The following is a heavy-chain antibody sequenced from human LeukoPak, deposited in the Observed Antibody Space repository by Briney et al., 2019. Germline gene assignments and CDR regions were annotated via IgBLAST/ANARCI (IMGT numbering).Heavy chain of an antibody. D-gene: IGHD2-15*01. CDR2: IYYSGST. CDR3: ARVTQVVVTALGNWFDP. Sequence: KASETLSLTCTVSGGSISSYYWSWIRQPPGKGLEWIGYIYYSGSTNYNPSLKSRVTISVDTSKNQFSLKLSSVTAADTAVYYCARVTQVVVTALGNWFDPWGQGTLVTVSS. CDR1: GGSISSYY. J-gene: IGHJ5*02. V-gene: IGHV4-59*12.